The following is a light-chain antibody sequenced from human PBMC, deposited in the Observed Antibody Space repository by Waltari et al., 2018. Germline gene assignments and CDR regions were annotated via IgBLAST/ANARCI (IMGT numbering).Light chain of an antibody. CDR3: QQSPSIPYT. Sequence: DIQLTQSPSSLSASVGDRVTISCRASQAISSYVAWYRQKPGEAPESLIFGASKLQSGVSSRFSGSGFGTDFTLTISSLRPEDFATYYCQQSPSIPYTFGQGTKVEIK. V-gene: IGKV1-16*01. J-gene: IGKJ2*01. CDR2: GAS. CDR1: QAISSY.